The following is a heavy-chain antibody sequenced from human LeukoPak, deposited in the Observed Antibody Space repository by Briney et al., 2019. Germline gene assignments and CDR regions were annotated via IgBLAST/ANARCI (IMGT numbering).Heavy chain of an antibody. CDR2: ISGSGGST. V-gene: IGHV3-23*01. CDR3: AKDMSPSTGGYLDY. Sequence: GGSLRLSCAASGFTSSSYAMSWVRQAPGKGLEWVSAISGSGGSTYCADSVKGRFTISRDNSKNTLYLQMNSLRAEDTAVYYCAKDMSPSTGGYLDYWGQGTLVTVSS. D-gene: IGHD2-2*01. CDR1: GFTSSSYA. J-gene: IGHJ4*02.